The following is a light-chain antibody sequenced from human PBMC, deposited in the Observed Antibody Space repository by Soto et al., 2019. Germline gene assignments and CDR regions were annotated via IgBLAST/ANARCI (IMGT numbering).Light chain of an antibody. CDR2: ATS. CDR3: QQRET. J-gene: IGKJ3*01. V-gene: IGKV1-39*01. Sequence: DIQMTQSPSSLSASVGDRVTITCRASQAIHSYLNWYQQKPGKAPNLLIFATSTLQSGVPSRFSGSGSGPDFTLTISSLQPEDFATHYCQQRETFGPGTKVDIK. CDR1: QAIHSY.